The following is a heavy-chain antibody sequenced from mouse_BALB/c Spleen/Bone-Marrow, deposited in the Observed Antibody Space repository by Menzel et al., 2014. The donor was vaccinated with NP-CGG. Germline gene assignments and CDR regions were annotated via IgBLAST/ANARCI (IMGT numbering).Heavy chain of an antibody. V-gene: IGHV1-31*01. CDR1: GYSFTGYY. D-gene: IGHD4-1*01. CDR2: ISCYNGAT. CDR3: ARNWAFDY. J-gene: IGHJ2*01. Sequence: EVKLMESGPELVKTGASVKISCKASGYSFTGYYMHWVKQSHGKSLEWIGYISCYNGATSYNQKFKGKATLTVDNSSSTAYMELRSLTSEDSAVYYCARNWAFDYWGQGTTLTVSS.